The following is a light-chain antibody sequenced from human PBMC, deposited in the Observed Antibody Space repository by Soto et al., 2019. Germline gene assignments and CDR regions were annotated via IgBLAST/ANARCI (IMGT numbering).Light chain of an antibody. Sequence: EIVLTQSPATLSLSPGGRATLSCRAGQSIFNYLAWYQQNPGQAPRLLIYDASNRATGIPARFSGSGSGTDFTLTISSLEPEDFAVYYCQQRYSWITFGQGTRLEIK. CDR3: QQRYSWIT. V-gene: IGKV3-11*01. J-gene: IGKJ5*01. CDR2: DAS. CDR1: QSIFNY.